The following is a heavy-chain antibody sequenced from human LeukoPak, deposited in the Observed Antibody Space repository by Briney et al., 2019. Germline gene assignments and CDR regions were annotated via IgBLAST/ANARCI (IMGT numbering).Heavy chain of an antibody. J-gene: IGHJ4*02. CDR3: ANDILTGYPVDH. Sequence: GGSLRLSCAASGFTFSSYAMHWVRQAPGKGLEWVAVISYDGSNKYYADSVKGRFTISRDNSKNTLYLQMNSLRAEDTAVYYCANDILTGYPVDHWGQGTLVTVSS. CDR2: ISYDGSNK. D-gene: IGHD3-9*01. CDR1: GFTFSSYA. V-gene: IGHV3-30*04.